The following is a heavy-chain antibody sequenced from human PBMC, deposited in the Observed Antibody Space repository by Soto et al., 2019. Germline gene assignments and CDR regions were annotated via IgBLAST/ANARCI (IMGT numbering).Heavy chain of an antibody. Sequence: QVQLVESGGGVVQPGRSLRLSCAASGIPFSASGMHWVRQAPCKGLEWVAMIWSDGNSQYYADSVKGRFTISSDNSRNTVYLHMDSLGVEDTAVDFCARDKGVTCIDQWGQGTLVAVSS. V-gene: IGHV3-33*01. CDR2: IWSDGNSQ. D-gene: IGHD5-18*01. CDR1: GIPFSASG. J-gene: IGHJ4*02. CDR3: ARDKGVTCIDQ.